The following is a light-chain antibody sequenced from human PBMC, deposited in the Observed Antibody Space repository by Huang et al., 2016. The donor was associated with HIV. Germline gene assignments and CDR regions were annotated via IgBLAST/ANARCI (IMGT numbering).Light chain of an antibody. V-gene: IGKV2-28*01. CDR3: MQALQIPWT. Sequence: EIVMTQSPLSLPVTPGGPASISCSSSQSLLHSNGYNYLDWYLQKPGQSPQLLIYLGSNRASGVPDRFSGSGSGTDFTLKISRVEAEDVGVYYCMQALQIPWTFGQGTKVEI. CDR1: QSLLHSNGYNY. J-gene: IGKJ1*01. CDR2: LGS.